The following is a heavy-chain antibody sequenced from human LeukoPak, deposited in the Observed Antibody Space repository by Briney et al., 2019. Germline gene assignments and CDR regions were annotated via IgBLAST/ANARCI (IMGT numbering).Heavy chain of an antibody. D-gene: IGHD2-15*01. Sequence: PGGSLRLSCAASGFTFSSYSMNWVRQAPGKGLEWVSSISSSSSYIYYADSVKGRFTISRDNAKNSLYLQMNSLRAEDTAVYYCARDCSGGSCYSPNFDYWGQGTLVTVSS. CDR3: ARDCSGGSCYSPNFDY. CDR1: GFTFSSYS. CDR2: ISSSSSYI. V-gene: IGHV3-21*01. J-gene: IGHJ4*02.